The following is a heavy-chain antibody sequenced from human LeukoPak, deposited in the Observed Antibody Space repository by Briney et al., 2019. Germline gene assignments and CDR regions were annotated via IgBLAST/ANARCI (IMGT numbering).Heavy chain of an antibody. CDR3: ARLIVVAHKQH. J-gene: IGHJ1*01. D-gene: IGHD3-22*01. V-gene: IGHV3-48*03. Sequence: GGSLRLSCAASGFTFSSYEMNWVRQAPGKGLEWVSYISSSGSTIYYADPVKGRFTISRDNAKNSLYLQMNSLRAEDTAVYYCARLIVVAHKQHWGQGTLVTVSS. CDR2: ISSSGSTI. CDR1: GFTFSSYE.